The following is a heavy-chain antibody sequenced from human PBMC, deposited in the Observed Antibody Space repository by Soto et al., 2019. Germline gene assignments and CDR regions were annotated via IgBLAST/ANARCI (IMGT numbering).Heavy chain of an antibody. V-gene: IGHV2-5*02. CDR1: GFSLSSTRMA. Sequence: QITLKESGPTLVKPTQTLTLTCTFSGFSLSSTRMAVGWIRQPQGKALEWLALIYWDDDKRYSPFRKSRLTITNDTSKNQVVLTMSNIDPVDTARYYCAHIVVAGLGYYFDYWGQGTLVTVSS. CDR3: AHIVVAGLGYYFDY. D-gene: IGHD6-19*01. CDR2: IYWDDDK. J-gene: IGHJ4*02.